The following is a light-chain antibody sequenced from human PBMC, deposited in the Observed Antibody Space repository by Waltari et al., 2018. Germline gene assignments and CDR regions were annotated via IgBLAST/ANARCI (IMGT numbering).Light chain of an antibody. V-gene: IGKV4-1*01. CDR1: RSVLYSSNHKNY. J-gene: IGKJ4*01. CDR3: QQYYSTPLT. CDR2: WAS. Sequence: IVMTQAPDSLSVDLGERASINCKSSRSVLYSSNHKNYLAWYQQKPGQPPKLLIYWASTRESGVPDRFSGSGSGADFTLTISSLQAEDVAVYYCQQYYSTPLTFGGGTKVEIK.